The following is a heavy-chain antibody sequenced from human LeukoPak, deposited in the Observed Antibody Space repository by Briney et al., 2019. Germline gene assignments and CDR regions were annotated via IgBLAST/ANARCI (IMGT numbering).Heavy chain of an antibody. CDR2: INPNSGGT. Sequence: ASVKVSCKASGYTFTGYYMHWVRQAPGQGLEWMGWINPNSGGTNYAQKFQGRVTMTRDTSISTAYMELSRLRSDDTAVYYCARDGDIVVVPAEENWFDPWGQGTLVTVSS. D-gene: IGHD2-2*01. CDR1: GYTFTGYY. J-gene: IGHJ5*02. V-gene: IGHV1-2*02. CDR3: ARDGDIVVVPAEENWFDP.